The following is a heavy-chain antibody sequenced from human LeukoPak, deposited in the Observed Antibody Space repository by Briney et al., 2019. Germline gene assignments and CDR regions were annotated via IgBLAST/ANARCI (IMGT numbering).Heavy chain of an antibody. D-gene: IGHD6-19*01. Sequence: PGRSLRLSCAASGFTFSSYGMHWVRQAPGKGLEWVAVISYDGSNKYYADSVKGRFTISRDNSKNTLYLQMNSLRAEDTAVYYCAKGAVAGVFDCWGQGTLVTVSS. V-gene: IGHV3-30*18. CDR2: ISYDGSNK. CDR1: GFTFSSYG. CDR3: AKGAVAGVFDC. J-gene: IGHJ4*02.